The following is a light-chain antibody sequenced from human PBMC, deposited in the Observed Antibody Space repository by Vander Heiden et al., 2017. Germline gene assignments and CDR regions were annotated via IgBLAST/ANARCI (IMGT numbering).Light chain of an antibody. CDR3: ESYDNSLSGCVV. Sequence: SVLTQPPPVPAAPGHRVPISCTGSSSNIWAGYDVDRYQQLPGTAPKHRIYGKSNRPSGVADRISGCKSGAAAAPAITGVQAEDEADYYGESYDNSLSGCVVFGGGTKLTVL. CDR1: SSNIWAGYD. CDR2: GKS. J-gene: IGLJ2*01. V-gene: IGLV1-40*01.